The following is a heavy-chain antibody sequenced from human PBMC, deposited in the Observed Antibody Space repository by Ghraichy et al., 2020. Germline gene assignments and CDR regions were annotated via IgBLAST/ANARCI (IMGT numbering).Heavy chain of an antibody. J-gene: IGHJ3*02. Sequence: GESLNISCAASGFTFSSYWMHWVRQAPGKGLVWVSRINNDGSSASYADFVKGRFTISRDNAKSTLYLQMNSLRAEDTAVYYCTVPVGTNAFDIWGQGTMVTVSS. CDR3: TVPVGTNAFDI. CDR2: INNDGSSA. CDR1: GFTFSSYW. D-gene: IGHD1-1*01. V-gene: IGHV3-74*01.